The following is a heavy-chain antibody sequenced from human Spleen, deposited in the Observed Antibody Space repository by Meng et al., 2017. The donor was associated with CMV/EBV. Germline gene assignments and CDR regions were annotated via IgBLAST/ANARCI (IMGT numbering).Heavy chain of an antibody. V-gene: IGHV4-30-4*08. Sequence: ISSGDCYWSWIRQPPGKGLELIGFTYYNGRSYYHPSLKSRVTMSVDTSKNQFSLRLSSVTAADTAVYYCARTQDCTSTSCYTGFDPWGQGTLVTVSS. CDR2: TYYNGRS. D-gene: IGHD2-2*01. CDR3: ARTQDCTSTSCYTGFDP. CDR1: ISSGDCY. J-gene: IGHJ5*02.